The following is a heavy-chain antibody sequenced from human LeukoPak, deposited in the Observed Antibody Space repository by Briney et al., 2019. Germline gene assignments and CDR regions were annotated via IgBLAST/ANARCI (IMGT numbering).Heavy chain of an antibody. CDR2: IYYSGST. CDR1: GGSISTYY. V-gene: IGHV4-59*01. J-gene: IGHJ3*02. Sequence: SETLSLTCTASGGSISTYYWSWVRQPPGKGLEYIEYIYYSGSTNYNPSLKSRVTMSLDTSKNQFSLKLSSVTAADTAVYYCAREEVPHGFDIWGQGTMVTVSS. CDR3: AREEVPHGFDI.